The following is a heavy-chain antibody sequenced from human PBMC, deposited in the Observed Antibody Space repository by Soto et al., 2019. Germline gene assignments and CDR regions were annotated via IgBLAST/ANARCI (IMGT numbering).Heavy chain of an antibody. CDR2: IIPIFGTA. J-gene: IGHJ6*02. V-gene: IGHV1-69*01. CDR3: ASSTLITFGGVIGPGYGMDV. CDR1: GGTFSSYA. Sequence: SVKVSCKASGGTFSSYAISWVRQAPVQGLEWMGGIIPIFGTANYAQKFQGRVTITADESTSTAYMELSSLRSEDTAVYYCASSTLITFGGVIGPGYGMDVWGQGTTVTVSS. D-gene: IGHD3-16*02.